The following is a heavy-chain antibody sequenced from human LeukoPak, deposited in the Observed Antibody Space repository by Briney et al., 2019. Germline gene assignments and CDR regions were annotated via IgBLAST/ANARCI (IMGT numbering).Heavy chain of an antibody. Sequence: GASVKVSCKASGYTFTSYGISWVRQARGQGVEWMGWISAYNGNTNYAQKLQGRVTMTTDTSTSTAYMELRSLRSDDTAVYYCARDQSLWFGELFGNWFDPWGQGTLVTVSS. CDR3: ARDQSLWFGELFGNWFDP. V-gene: IGHV1-18*04. CDR1: GYTFTSYG. D-gene: IGHD3-10*01. CDR2: ISAYNGNT. J-gene: IGHJ5*02.